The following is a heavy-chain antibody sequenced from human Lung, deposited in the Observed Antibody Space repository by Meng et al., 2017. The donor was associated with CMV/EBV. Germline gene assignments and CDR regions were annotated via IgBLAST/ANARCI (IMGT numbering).Heavy chain of an antibody. D-gene: IGHD6-13*01. Sequence: GESLKISCAASGFTFDDYGMSLVLQAPGKGLEWVSGINWNSGSTGFADSVKGRFTISRDHAKNSLYLQMNSLRAEDTALYYCARGLRAAANYYYYGMDVWGQGNXV. CDR3: ARGLRAAANYYYYGMDV. CDR1: GFTFDDYG. J-gene: IGHJ6*01. CDR2: INWNSGST. V-gene: IGHV3-20*04.